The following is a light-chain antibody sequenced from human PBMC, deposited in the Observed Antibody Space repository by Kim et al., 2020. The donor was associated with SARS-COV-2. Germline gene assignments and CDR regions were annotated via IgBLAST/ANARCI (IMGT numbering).Light chain of an antibody. Sequence: DIQMTQSPSTLSASVGDRVTITCRASQSISRWLDWYQQKPGKAPKLLIYEASSLESGVPSRFSGSASGTEFTLTISSLQPDDFATYYCQQYNGYHTFGQGTNLEI. CDR1: QSISRW. V-gene: IGKV1-5*03. CDR3: QQYNGYHT. J-gene: IGKJ2*01. CDR2: EAS.